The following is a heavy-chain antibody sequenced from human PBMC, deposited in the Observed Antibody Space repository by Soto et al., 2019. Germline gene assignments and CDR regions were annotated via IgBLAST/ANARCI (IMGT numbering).Heavy chain of an antibody. CDR1: GGTFSSYA. D-gene: IGHD5-18*01. J-gene: IGHJ6*02. V-gene: IGHV1-69*13. Sequence: SVKVSCKASGGTFSSYAISWVRQAPGQGLEWMGGIIPIFGTVNYAQKFQGRITITADESTSTAYMELGSLRSEDTAMYYCAMIQLWQRDYYYYGMDVWGQGTTVTVSS. CDR3: AMIQLWQRDYYYYGMDV. CDR2: IIPIFGTV.